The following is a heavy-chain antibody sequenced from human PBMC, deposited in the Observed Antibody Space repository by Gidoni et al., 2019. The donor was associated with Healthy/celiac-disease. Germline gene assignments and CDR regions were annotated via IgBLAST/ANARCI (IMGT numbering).Heavy chain of an antibody. J-gene: IGHJ6*02. CDR2: INHSGST. D-gene: IGHD3-9*01. V-gene: IGHV4-34*01. Sequence: QVQLQQWGAGLLKPSETLSLTCAVYGGSFSSYYWSWFRQPPGKGLEWIGEINHSGSTNYNPSLKSRGTISVDTSKNQFSLKLSSVTAADTAVYYCARSGPIPTGYYLIYRNYGMDVWGQGTTVTVSS. CDR3: ARSGPIPTGYYLIYRNYGMDV. CDR1: GGSFSSYY.